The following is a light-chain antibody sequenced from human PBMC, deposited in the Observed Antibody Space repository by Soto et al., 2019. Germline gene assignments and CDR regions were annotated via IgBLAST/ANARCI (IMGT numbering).Light chain of an antibody. CDR3: AAWCDSRSGVG. Sequence: QSVLTQPPSASGTPGQRGTLSCSGSSSKIASNYVYWNQQLPGTAPKLLIYGNNQRHSGVPDRFSGSKSGTSASLAISGIRYEDEADYYCAAWCDSRSGVGFGAGTKVT. CDR2: GNN. CDR1: SSKIASNY. J-gene: IGLJ2*01. V-gene: IGLV1-47*01.